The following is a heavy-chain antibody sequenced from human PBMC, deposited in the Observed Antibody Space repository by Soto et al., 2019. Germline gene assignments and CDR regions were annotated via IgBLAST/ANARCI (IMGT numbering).Heavy chain of an antibody. V-gene: IGHV3-23*01. J-gene: IGHJ4*02. D-gene: IGHD3-22*01. CDR3: AKDGSGDSSGYYDR. CDR1: GFTFSSYA. Sequence: GGSLRLSCAASGFTFSSYAMSWVRQAPGKGLEWVSAISGSGGSTYYADSVKGRFTISRDNSKNTLYLQMNSLRAEDTAVYYCAKDGSGDSSGYYDRWGQGTLVTVSS. CDR2: ISGSGGST.